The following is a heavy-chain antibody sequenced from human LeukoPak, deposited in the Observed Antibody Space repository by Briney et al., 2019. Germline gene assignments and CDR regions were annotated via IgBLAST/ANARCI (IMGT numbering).Heavy chain of an antibody. Sequence: SETLSLTCAVYGGSFSGYYWSWIRQPPGKGLEWIGEINHSGSTNYNPSLKSRVTISVDTSKNQFSLKLSSVTAADTAVYYCARLNLAAAGHFDYWGQGTLVTVSS. CDR2: INHSGST. V-gene: IGHV4-34*01. CDR3: ARLNLAAAGHFDY. J-gene: IGHJ4*02. CDR1: GGSFSGYY. D-gene: IGHD6-13*01.